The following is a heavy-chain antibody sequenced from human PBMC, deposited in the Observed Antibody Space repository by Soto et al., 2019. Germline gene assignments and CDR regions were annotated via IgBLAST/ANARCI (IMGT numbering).Heavy chain of an antibody. Sequence: EVQLVPSGAEVKKPGESLRISCKGSGYSFTSYWISWVRQMPGKGLEWMGRIDPSDSYTNYSPSFQGHVTISPDKSISTAYLQWSSLKSSYTAMYYCASQDSSSWYVKRAGGMDVWGQVTTGTVAS. D-gene: IGHD6-13*01. CDR3: ASQDSSSWYVKRAGGMDV. J-gene: IGHJ6*02. V-gene: IGHV5-10-1*01. CDR1: GYSFTSYW. CDR2: IDPSDSYT.